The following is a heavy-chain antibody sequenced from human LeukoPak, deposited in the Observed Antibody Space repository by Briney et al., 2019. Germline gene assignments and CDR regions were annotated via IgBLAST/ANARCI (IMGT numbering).Heavy chain of an antibody. CDR2: IYSGGST. V-gene: IGHV3-66*01. J-gene: IGHJ6*03. Sequence: GGSLRLSCAASEFSVGSNYMTWVRQAPGKGLEWVSLIYSGGSTYYADSVKGRFTISRDNSKNTLYLQMNSLKGDDTAVYYCAKDSAFYYIDVWGKGTTVIISS. CDR3: AKDSAFYYIDV. D-gene: IGHD3-10*01. CDR1: EFSVGSNY.